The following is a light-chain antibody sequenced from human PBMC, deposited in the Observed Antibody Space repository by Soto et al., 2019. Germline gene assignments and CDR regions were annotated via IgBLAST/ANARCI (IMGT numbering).Light chain of an antibody. CDR2: SAS. V-gene: IGKV1-9*01. Sequence: IQLTQSPSSLSGSVGDRVTITCQASRGISSYLAWYQQKPGKPSKLLVYSASTLQSGVPSRFSGSGSGPDFTLTISSLQPEDSATYFCQQLNSYPQTFGQGTRLEIK. J-gene: IGKJ5*01. CDR1: RGISSY. CDR3: QQLNSYPQT.